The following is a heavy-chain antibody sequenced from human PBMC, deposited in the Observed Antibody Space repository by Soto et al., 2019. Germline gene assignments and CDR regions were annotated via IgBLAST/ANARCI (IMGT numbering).Heavy chain of an antibody. CDR3: ARDGITIFGVVNMGDAFDI. D-gene: IGHD3-3*01. CDR2: IYYSGST. CDR1: GGSISSGGYY. Sequence: QVQLQESGPGLVKPSQTLSLTCTVSGGSISSGGYYWSWIRQHPGKGLEWIGYIYYSGSTYYNPSLKSRVTISVDTSKNQFSLKLSSVTAADTAVYYCARDGITIFGVVNMGDAFDIWGQGTMVTVSS. V-gene: IGHV4-31*03. J-gene: IGHJ3*02.